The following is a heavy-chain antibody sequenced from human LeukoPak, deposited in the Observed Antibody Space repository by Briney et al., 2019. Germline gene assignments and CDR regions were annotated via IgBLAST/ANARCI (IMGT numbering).Heavy chain of an antibody. Sequence: SETLSLTCTVSGGSISGSGSSYYWVWIRQPPGKGLELIGSIYYSGSTYYNPSLKSRVTISVDTSKNQFSLKLSSVTAADTAVYFCARTPRYSGNYYNAFDIWGQGTTVTVSS. V-gene: IGHV4-39*01. CDR2: IYYSGST. CDR3: ARTPRYSGNYYNAFDI. J-gene: IGHJ3*02. CDR1: GGSISGSGSSYY. D-gene: IGHD1-26*01.